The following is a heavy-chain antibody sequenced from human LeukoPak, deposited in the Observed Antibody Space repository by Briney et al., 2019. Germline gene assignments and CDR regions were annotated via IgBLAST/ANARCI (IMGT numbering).Heavy chain of an antibody. J-gene: IGHJ4*02. CDR2: MIPTFGTI. D-gene: IGHD1-1*01. CDR1: GDTLKSNA. V-gene: IGHV1-69*05. Sequence: SVKVSCKASGDTLKSNAVNWVRQAPGQGLEWMGGMIPTFGTIIYAPKFQGRVTINTDDSTSTGYMELTRLKSDDTAVYYCARDDGKYNTDYWGQGTLVTVSS. CDR3: ARDDGKYNTDY.